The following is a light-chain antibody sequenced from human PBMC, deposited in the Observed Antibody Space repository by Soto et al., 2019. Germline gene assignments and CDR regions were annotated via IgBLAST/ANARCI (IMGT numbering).Light chain of an antibody. Sequence: IVLTQCPATLSLSPGERATLPCRASQRFXSYLAWYQQKPGQAPRLLIYXASNRATGIPAKFSGSGSGTDFTITISRLEPEDVAVYYCQQRSNRPTFGQGTKVDI. J-gene: IGKJ1*01. CDR2: XAS. CDR1: QRFXSY. V-gene: IGKV3-11*01. CDR3: QQRSNRPT.